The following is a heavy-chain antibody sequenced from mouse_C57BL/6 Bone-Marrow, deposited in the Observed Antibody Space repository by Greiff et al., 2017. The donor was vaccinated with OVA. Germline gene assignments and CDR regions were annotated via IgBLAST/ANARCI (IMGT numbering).Heavy chain of an antibody. CDR3: ATGASSGYAFHYYYAMDY. CDR1: GYTFTSYW. D-gene: IGHD3-2*02. Sequence: VQLQQPGAELVKPGASVKLSCKASGYTFTSYWMHWVKQRPGRGLEWIGRIDPNSGGTKYNEKFKSKATLTVDKPSSTAYMQLSSLTSEDSAVYYCATGASSGYAFHYYYAMDYWGQGTSVTVSS. CDR2: IDPNSGGT. J-gene: IGHJ4*01. V-gene: IGHV1-72*01.